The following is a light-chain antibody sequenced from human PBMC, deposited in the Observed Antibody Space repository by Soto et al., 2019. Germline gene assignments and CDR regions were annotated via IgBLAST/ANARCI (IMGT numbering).Light chain of an antibody. J-gene: IGKJ1*01. CDR3: QQYGSPSWT. V-gene: IGKV3-20*01. CDR1: QSLAGNY. CDR2: GAS. Sequence: DIVLTQSPGTLSLSPGETATLSCRASQSLAGNYLAWYQQKPGQAPRLLIYGASSRATGIPDRFSGSGSGTDFTLTISRLEPEDFAVYYCQQYGSPSWTFGQGTKVDIK.